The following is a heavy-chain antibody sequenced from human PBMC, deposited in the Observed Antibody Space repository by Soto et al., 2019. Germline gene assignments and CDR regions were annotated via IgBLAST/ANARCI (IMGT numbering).Heavy chain of an antibody. Sequence: QVRLQESGPGLVKPSGTLSLTCAVSSGSISSSNWWSWVRQPPGKGLEWIGEIYHSGSTNYNPSLKSRVTISVDKSKNQFSLKLSSVTAADTAVYYCARSTLRTHYYYYYYMDVWGKGTTVTVSS. CDR3: ARSTLRTHYYYYYYMDV. CDR2: IYHSGST. J-gene: IGHJ6*03. CDR1: SGSISSSNW. V-gene: IGHV4-4*02.